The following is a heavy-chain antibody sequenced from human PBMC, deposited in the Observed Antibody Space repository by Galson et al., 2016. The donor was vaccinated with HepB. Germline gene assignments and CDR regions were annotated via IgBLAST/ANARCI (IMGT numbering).Heavy chain of an antibody. Sequence: SLRLSCAASGFTFSAYAMAWARQAPGKGLEWVSGISDSGANTYYADSVRGRFSISRDDSKSTLYLQMTNLGVEDTALYYCVADHGGLDCFDFWGRGTMVPVSS. CDR2: ISDSGANT. J-gene: IGHJ3*01. CDR3: VADHGGLDCFDF. V-gene: IGHV3-23*01. D-gene: IGHD4-23*01. CDR1: GFTFSAYA.